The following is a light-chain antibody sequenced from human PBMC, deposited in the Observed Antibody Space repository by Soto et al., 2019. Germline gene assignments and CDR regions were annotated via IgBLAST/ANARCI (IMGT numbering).Light chain of an antibody. J-gene: IGKJ1*01. CDR3: QQYHSYWT. Sequence: QMTPYPSTLSASVGDRVTITFRASQNIRSRLAWFQQKPGKAPKLLIYDASSLESGVPQRFSGSGSGTEFTLTISSLQTDDFSTYNCQQYHSYWTFGQGTKADIK. V-gene: IGKV1-5*01. CDR2: DAS. CDR1: QNIRSR.